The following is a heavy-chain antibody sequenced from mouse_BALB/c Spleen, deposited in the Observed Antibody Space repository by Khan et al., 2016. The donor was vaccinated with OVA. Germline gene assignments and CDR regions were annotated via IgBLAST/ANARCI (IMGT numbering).Heavy chain of an antibody. D-gene: IGHD3-1*01. CDR2: ISRGNNI. J-gene: IGHJ4*01. CDR3: ARAEYFGELAY. Sequence: EVELVESGGGLVKPGGSLKLSCAASGFTFNNYAMFWVRQTPEKRLEWVASISRGNNIYYTDSVKGRFTISRDNARNILYLEMSSVRSDDTAIYYCARAEYFGELAYWGQGTSVTVSS. V-gene: IGHV5-6-5*01. CDR1: GFTFNNYA.